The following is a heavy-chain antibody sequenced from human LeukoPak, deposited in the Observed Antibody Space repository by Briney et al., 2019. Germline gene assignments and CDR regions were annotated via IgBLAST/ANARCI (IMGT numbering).Heavy chain of an antibody. Sequence: ASVKVSCKASGGTFSSYAISWVRQAPGQGLEWMGRIIPILGIANYAQKFQGRVTITADKSTSTAYMELSSLRSEDTAVHYCARAKYSGSYYDLDYWGQGTLVTVSS. J-gene: IGHJ4*02. D-gene: IGHD1-26*01. V-gene: IGHV1-69*04. CDR3: ARAKYSGSYYDLDY. CDR1: GGTFSSYA. CDR2: IIPILGIA.